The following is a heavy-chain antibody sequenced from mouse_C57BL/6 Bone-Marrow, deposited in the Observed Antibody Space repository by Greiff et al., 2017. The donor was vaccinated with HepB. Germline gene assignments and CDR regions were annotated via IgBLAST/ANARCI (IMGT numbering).Heavy chain of an antibody. CDR3: ARGLWDGDSWFAY. CDR2: ISSGSSTI. V-gene: IGHV5-17*01. CDR1: GFTFSDYG. J-gene: IGHJ3*01. Sequence: DVMLVEPGGGLVKPGGSLKLSCAASGFTFSDYGMHWVRQAPEKGLEWVAYISSGSSTIYYADTVKGRFTISRDNAKNTLFLQMTRLRSEDTAMYYCARGLWDGDSWFAYWGQGTLVTVSA. D-gene: IGHD4-1*01.